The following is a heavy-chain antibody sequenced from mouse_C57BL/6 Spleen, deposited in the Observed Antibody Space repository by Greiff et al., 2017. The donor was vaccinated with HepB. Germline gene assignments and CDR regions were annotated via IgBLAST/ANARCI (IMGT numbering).Heavy chain of an antibody. Sequence: EVKVVESGEGLVKPGGSLKLSCAASGFTFSSYAMSWVRQTPEKRLEWVAYISSGGDYIYYADTVKGRFTISRDNARNTLYLQMSSLKSEDTAMYYCTRGHYGSSFAYWGQGTLVTVSA. V-gene: IGHV5-9-1*02. CDR1: GFTFSSYA. CDR3: TRGHYGSSFAY. D-gene: IGHD1-1*01. J-gene: IGHJ3*01. CDR2: ISSGGDYI.